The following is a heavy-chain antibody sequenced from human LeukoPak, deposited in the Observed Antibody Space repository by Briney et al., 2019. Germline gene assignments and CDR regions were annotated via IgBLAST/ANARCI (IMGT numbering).Heavy chain of an antibody. D-gene: IGHD6-13*01. CDR3: ARVVYDSSSWALGMDV. CDR1: GGSISSGGYY. V-gene: IGHV4-61*08. CDR2: IYYSGST. Sequence: SETLSLTCTVSGGSISSGGYYWSWIRQPPGKGLEWIGYIYYSGSTNYNPSLKSRVTISVDTSKNQFSLKLSSVTAADTAVYYCARVVYDSSSWALGMDVWGQGTTVTVSS. J-gene: IGHJ6*02.